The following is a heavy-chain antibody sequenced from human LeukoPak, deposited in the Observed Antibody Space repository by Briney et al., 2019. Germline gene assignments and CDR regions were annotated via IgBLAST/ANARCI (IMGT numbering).Heavy chain of an antibody. CDR2: IWYDGSNK. D-gene: IGHD2-15*01. V-gene: IGHV3-33*01. Sequence: GGSLRLSCAASGFTFSSNGMHWVRQAPGKGLEWVAVIWYDGSNKYYADSVKGRFTISRDNSKNTLYLQMNSLRAEDTAVYYCARGSDVVVLDYWGQGTLVTVSS. CDR1: GFTFSSNG. J-gene: IGHJ4*02. CDR3: ARGSDVVVLDY.